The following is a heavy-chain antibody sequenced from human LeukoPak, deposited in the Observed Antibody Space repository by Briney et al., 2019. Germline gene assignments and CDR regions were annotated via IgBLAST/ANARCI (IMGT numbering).Heavy chain of an antibody. D-gene: IGHD3-16*01. CDR1: GYTFTSYD. Sequence: ASVKVSCKASGYTFTSYDINWVRQATGQGLEWMGWMNPNSGNTGYAQKFQGRVTMTRNTSISTAYMELSSLRSEDTAVYYCARGFGSGGLLGEPEYNFDHWGQGTLVTVSS. J-gene: IGHJ4*02. V-gene: IGHV1-8*01. CDR3: ARGFGSGGLLGEPEYNFDH. CDR2: MNPNSGNT.